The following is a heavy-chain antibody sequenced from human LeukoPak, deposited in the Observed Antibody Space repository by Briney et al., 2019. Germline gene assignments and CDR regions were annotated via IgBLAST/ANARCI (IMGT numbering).Heavy chain of an antibody. V-gene: IGHV3-21*01. CDR1: GFTFDDYA. Sequence: GRSLRLSCAASGFTFDDYAMHWVRQAPGKGLEWVSSISSSSSYIYYADSVKGRFTISRDNAKDSLYLQMNSLRAEDTAVYYCAVIPPYYYDSSGYYFSYWGQGTLVTVSS. D-gene: IGHD3-22*01. CDR2: ISSSSSYI. CDR3: AVIPPYYYDSSGYYFSY. J-gene: IGHJ4*02.